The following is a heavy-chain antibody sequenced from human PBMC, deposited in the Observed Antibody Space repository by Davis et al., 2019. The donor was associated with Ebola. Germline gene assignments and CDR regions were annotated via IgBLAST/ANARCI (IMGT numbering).Heavy chain of an antibody. Sequence: SETLSLTCTVSGGSISSGGYYWSWIRQHPGKGLEWIGYIYYSASTYYNPSLKSRVTISVDTSKNQFSLKLSSVTAAGTAVYYCARGLTTAISPPDYWGQGTLVTVSS. CDR1: GGSISSGGYY. J-gene: IGHJ4*02. V-gene: IGHV4-31*03. CDR2: IYYSAST. CDR3: ARGLTTAISPPDY. D-gene: IGHD4-23*01.